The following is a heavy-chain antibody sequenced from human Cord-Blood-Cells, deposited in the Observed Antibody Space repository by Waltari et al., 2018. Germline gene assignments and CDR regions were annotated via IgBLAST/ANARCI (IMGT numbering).Heavy chain of an antibody. CDR2: INHSGST. J-gene: IGHJ4*02. V-gene: IGHV4-34*01. Sequence: QVQLQQWGAGLLKPSETLSLTCAVYGGSFSGYYWSWILQPPGKGLEWIGEINHSGSTNYNPSLKSRVTISVDTSKNQFSLKLSSVTAADTAVYYCARGLAIAAAGNRGLGYWGQGTLVTVSS. CDR1: GGSFSGYY. CDR3: ARGLAIAAAGNRGLGY. D-gene: IGHD6-13*01.